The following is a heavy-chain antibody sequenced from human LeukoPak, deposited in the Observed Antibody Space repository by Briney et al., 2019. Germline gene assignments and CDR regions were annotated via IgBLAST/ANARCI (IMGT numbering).Heavy chain of an antibody. J-gene: IGHJ3*02. V-gene: IGHV4-34*01. CDR3: ARPLRYYGSGSYDAFDI. CDR1: GGSFSGYY. Sequence: PSETLSLTCAVYGGSFSGYYRSWIRQPPGKGLEWIGEINHSGSTNYNPSLKSRVTISVDTSKNQFSLKLSSVTAADTAVYYCARPLRYYGSGSYDAFDIWGQGTMVTVSS. CDR2: INHSGST. D-gene: IGHD3-10*01.